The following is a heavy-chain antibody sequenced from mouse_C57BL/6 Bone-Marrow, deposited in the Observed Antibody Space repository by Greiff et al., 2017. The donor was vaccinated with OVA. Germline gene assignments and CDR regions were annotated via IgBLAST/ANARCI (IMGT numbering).Heavy chain of an antibody. CDR2: IDPSDSYT. J-gene: IGHJ2*01. V-gene: IGHV1-50*01. Sequence: VQLQQPGAELVKPGASVKLSCKASGYTFTSYWMQWVKQRPGQGLEWIGEIDPSDSYTNYNQKFKGKATLTVDTSSSTAYMQLSSLTSEDSAVYYCGRLDYWGQGTTRTVSS. CDR3: GRLDY. CDR1: GYTFTSYW.